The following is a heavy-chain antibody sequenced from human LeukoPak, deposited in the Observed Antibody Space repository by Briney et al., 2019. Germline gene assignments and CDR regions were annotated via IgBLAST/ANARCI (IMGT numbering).Heavy chain of an antibody. D-gene: IGHD3-10*01. Sequence: PGGSLRLSCAASGFTFSNSAMGWVRQAPGKGLEWVAVISITGANTYYADSVRGRFTISRDNSKNTPFLQMNSLTAEDTAVYYCAKPALTLLRDGMDVWGQGTTVTVSS. J-gene: IGHJ6*02. CDR2: ISITGANT. V-gene: IGHV3-23*01. CDR3: AKPALTLLRDGMDV. CDR1: GFTFSNSA.